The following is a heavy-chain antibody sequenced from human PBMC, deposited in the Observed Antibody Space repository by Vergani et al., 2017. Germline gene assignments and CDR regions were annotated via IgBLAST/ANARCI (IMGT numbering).Heavy chain of an antibody. D-gene: IGHD2-2*01. J-gene: IGHJ3*02. Sequence: VQLVESGGGLVQPGGSLRLSCAASGFTFSSYSMNWVRQAPGKGLEWVSYISSSSSTRYYADSVKGRFTISRDNAKNSLYLQMNSLRAEDTAVYYCARDRCSSTSCYRDAFDIWGQGTMVTVSS. CDR1: GFTFSSYS. CDR3: ARDRCSSTSCYRDAFDI. CDR2: ISSSSSTR. V-gene: IGHV3-48*01.